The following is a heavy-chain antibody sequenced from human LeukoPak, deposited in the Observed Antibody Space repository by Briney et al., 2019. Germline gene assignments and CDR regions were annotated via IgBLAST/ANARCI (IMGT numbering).Heavy chain of an antibody. Sequence: SETLSLTCTISGGSISSYYWSWIRQPAGKGLEWIGRIYTSGSTNYNPSLKSRVTMSVDTSKNQFSLKLSSVTAEDTAVYYCARAPGGWLQPNHYFDYWGQGTLVTVSS. CDR3: ARAPGGWLQPNHYFDY. CDR2: IYTSGST. V-gene: IGHV4-4*07. J-gene: IGHJ4*02. D-gene: IGHD5-24*01. CDR1: GGSISSYY.